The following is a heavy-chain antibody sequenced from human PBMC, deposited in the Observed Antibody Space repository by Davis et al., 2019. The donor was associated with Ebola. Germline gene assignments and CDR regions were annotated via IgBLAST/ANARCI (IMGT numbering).Heavy chain of an antibody. V-gene: IGHV3-48*03. CDR1: GFTLSTYE. J-gene: IGHJ4*02. CDR2: ISSSGSNV. Sequence: GESLKISCAASGFTLSTYEINWVRQAPGKGPEWVSYISSSGSNVYYADFVRGRFTSSRDRAKDSVYLQMNRLRVEDTAGYYWASERQSCGGDCLDCWGQGTLVTVSS. CDR3: ASERQSCGGDCLDC. D-gene: IGHD2-21*02.